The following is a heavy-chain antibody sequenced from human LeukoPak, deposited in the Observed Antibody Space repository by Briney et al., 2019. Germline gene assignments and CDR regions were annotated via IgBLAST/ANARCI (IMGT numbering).Heavy chain of an antibody. CDR3: ARDEPSPDSTDLDY. CDR2: IWSDGSNK. J-gene: IGHJ4*02. Sequence: GRSLRLSCEASGFTFSSYGIHWVRQAPGKGLEWVAVIWSDGSNKYYADSVKGRFTISRDNSKDTLYLQLNRLRAEDTAVYYCARDEPSPDSTDLDYWGQGTLLTVSS. CDR1: GFTFSSYG. V-gene: IGHV3-33*01. D-gene: IGHD2/OR15-2a*01.